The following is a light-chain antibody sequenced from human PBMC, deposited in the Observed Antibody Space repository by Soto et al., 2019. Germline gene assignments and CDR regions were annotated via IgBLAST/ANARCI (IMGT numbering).Light chain of an antibody. CDR2: DAS. CDR1: QSVSSY. J-gene: IGKJ3*01. V-gene: IGKV3-11*01. CDR3: QLRSNWPPGVT. Sequence: EIVLPQSPATLSLSPGARATLSCRASQSVSSYLAWYQQKPGQAPRLLIYDASNRATGIPARFSGSGSGKDFTLTISSLEPDDFAVYYCQLRSNWPPGVTFGPGTKVDIK.